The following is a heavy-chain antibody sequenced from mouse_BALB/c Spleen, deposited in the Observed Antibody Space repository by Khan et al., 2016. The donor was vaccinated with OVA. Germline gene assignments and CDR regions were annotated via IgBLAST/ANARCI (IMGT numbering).Heavy chain of an antibody. CDR2: INPSNGYT. D-gene: IGHD2-14*01. J-gene: IGHJ3*01. CDR3: VRDGAYHRNDGWFAY. V-gene: IGHV1-4*01. CDR1: GYTFTSCT. Sequence: QVQLQQSGAELARPGASVKMSCKASGYTFTSCTIHWIKLRPGQGLEWIGYINPSNGYTNYNQKFKDKATLTADKSSTTAYMELSSLTSDDSALYNCVRDGAYHRNDGWFAYWGQGTLVTVSA.